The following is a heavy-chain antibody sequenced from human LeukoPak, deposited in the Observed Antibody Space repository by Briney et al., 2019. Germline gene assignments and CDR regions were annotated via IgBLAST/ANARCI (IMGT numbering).Heavy chain of an antibody. CDR2: ISGSGGST. D-gene: IGHD5-24*01. J-gene: IGHJ4*02. CDR1: GFTFSSYA. CDR3: AKRKDGYTGGESFDY. Sequence: GGSLRLSCAASGFTFSSYAMSGVRQARGKGLEWVSAISGSGGSTYYADSVKGRFTISRDNSKNTLYLEMNRLRAEDTAVYYCAKRKDGYTGGESFDYWGQGTLVTVSS. V-gene: IGHV3-23*01.